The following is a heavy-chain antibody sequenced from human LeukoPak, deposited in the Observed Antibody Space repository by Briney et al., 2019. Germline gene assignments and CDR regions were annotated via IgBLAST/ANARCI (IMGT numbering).Heavy chain of an antibody. CDR3: ARASRDGYNSFDY. CDR1: GGSISSYY. D-gene: IGHD5-24*01. Sequence: PSETLSLTCTVSGGSISSYYWSWIRQPPGKGLEWIGYIYYSGSTNYNPSLKSRVTISVDTSKNQCSLKLSSVTAADTAVYYCARASRDGYNSFDYWGQGTLVTVSS. J-gene: IGHJ4*02. V-gene: IGHV4-59*01. CDR2: IYYSGST.